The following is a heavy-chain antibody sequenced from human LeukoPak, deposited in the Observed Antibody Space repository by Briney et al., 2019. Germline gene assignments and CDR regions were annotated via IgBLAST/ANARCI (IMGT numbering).Heavy chain of an antibody. CDR2: IHYSGST. CDR3: ARHVSSDLRIVVVTSDWYFEF. Sequence: SETLSLTCIVSGGSISSSRFYWGWIRQPPGKGLEWIGTIHYSGSTYYNPSLKSRVTISADTSKNQFSLNLSSVTAADTGVYYCARHVSSDLRIVVVTSDWYFEFWGRGTLVTVSS. J-gene: IGHJ2*01. CDR1: GGSISSSRFY. V-gene: IGHV4-39*01. D-gene: IGHD2-21*02.